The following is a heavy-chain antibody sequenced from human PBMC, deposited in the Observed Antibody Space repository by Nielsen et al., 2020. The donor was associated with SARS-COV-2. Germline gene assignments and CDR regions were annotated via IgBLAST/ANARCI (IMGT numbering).Heavy chain of an antibody. J-gene: IGHJ5*02. Sequence: GESLKISCVVSGFTISTYAMSWVRQAPGKGLEWVSAISASTYYADSVKGRFTISRDNSKNTLYLQMNSLRAEDTAVYYCARELRSQFDPWGQGTLVTVSS. CDR1: GFTISTYA. D-gene: IGHD3-3*01. CDR2: ISAST. CDR3: ARELRSQFDP. V-gene: IGHV3-23*01.